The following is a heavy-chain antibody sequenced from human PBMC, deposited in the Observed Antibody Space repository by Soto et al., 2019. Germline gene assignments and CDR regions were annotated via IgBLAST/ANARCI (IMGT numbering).Heavy chain of an antibody. Sequence: EVQLVESGGGLVKPGGSLRLSCAASGFTFSSYSMNWVRQAPGKGLEWVSSISSSSSYIYYADSVKGRFTISRDNAKNSLYLQMNSLRAEDTAVYYCARVGFWGDYGDYASFDYWGQGTLVTVSS. CDR2: ISSSSSYI. CDR1: GFTFSSYS. D-gene: IGHD4-17*01. CDR3: ARVGFWGDYGDYASFDY. V-gene: IGHV3-21*01. J-gene: IGHJ4*02.